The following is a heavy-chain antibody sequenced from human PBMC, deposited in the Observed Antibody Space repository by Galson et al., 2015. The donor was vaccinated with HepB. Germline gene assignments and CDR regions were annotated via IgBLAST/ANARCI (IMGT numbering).Heavy chain of an antibody. D-gene: IGHD3-22*01. CDR1: GLSFSKYH. CDR2: ISSDSSTI. V-gene: IGHV3-48*02. Sequence: SLRLSCAASGLSFSKYHMNWVRQPPGKGLEWISYISSDSSTIYYANSVNGRFTISRDNVKDSLYPQLNSLTNEDTAIYYCARSTYDGPMGYWGQGTLVVVSS. CDR3: ARSTYDGPMGY. J-gene: IGHJ4*02.